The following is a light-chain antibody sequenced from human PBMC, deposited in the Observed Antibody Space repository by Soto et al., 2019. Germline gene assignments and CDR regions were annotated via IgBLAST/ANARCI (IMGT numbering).Light chain of an antibody. J-gene: IGLJ3*02. V-gene: IGLV1-47*01. CDR2: MNN. CDR1: SSNIGSKY. CDR3: AAWDDSLSGWV. Sequence: QSVLTQPPSASGTPGQRVTISCSGSSSNIGSKYVYWYQQLPGTAPKLLIYMNNQRPSGVPDRFSGSKSGTSASLAISGLRSEDEADYYCAAWDDSLSGWVFGGGTKLTVL.